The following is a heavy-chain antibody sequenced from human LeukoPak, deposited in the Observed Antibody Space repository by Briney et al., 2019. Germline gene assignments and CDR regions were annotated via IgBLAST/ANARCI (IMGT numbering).Heavy chain of an antibody. D-gene: IGHD3-10*01. CDR3: ARESVLLWFGELLTQYYFDY. CDR2: IKQDGSEK. Sequence: GGSLRLSCAASGVTFSSYWMSWVRQAPGKGLEWVANIKQDGSEKYYVDSVKGRFTISGDNAKNSLYLQMNSLRAEDTAVYYCARESVLLWFGELLTQYYFDYWGQGTLVTVSS. J-gene: IGHJ4*02. CDR1: GVTFSSYW. V-gene: IGHV3-7*01.